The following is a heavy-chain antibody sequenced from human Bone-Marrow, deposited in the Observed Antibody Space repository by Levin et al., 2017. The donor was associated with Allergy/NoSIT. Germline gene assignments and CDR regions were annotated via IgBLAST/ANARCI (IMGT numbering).Heavy chain of an antibody. J-gene: IGHJ4*02. V-gene: IGHV4-39*07. CDR2: YYFSGST. CDR1: GGSITSSSFQ. D-gene: IGHD3-22*01. Sequence: SETLSLTCIVSGGSITSSSFQWSWLRQSPGKGLEWIGTYYFSGSTYYNPSLKSRVTISVDLFKNQFSLNLRSVAAAESAVYFCARSTPNYYDNAGYFESWGQGIMVAVSS. CDR3: ARSTPNYYDNAGYFES.